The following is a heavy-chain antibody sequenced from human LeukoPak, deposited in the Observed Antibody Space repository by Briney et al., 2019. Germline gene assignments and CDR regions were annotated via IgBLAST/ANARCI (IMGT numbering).Heavy chain of an antibody. J-gene: IGHJ4*02. CDR3: ARALGAPNAYYFDY. D-gene: IGHD6-6*01. CDR1: GASIRSGGYS. CDR2: IYHTARI. Sequence: SETLSLTCAVSGASIRSGGYSWRWIRQPRGKGLDWIGYIYHTARIYYNPSLKSRVTISVDTSKNQFSLKLSSVTAADPAVYYCARALGAPNAYYFDYWGQGTLVTVSS. V-gene: IGHV4-30-2*01.